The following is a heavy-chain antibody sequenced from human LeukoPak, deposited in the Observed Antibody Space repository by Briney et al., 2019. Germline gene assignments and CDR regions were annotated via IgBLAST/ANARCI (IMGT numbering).Heavy chain of an antibody. CDR3: AKVDPPIAVGAPGDAFDL. J-gene: IGHJ3*01. CDR2: ISPYDDST. V-gene: IGHV1-18*01. CDR1: VYSFSTFG. Sequence: GDSAKVSFKASVYSFSTFGITWVRQAPGQRLEWMGWISPYDDSTAYEQKFEGRVTMTRDTSTKTASMELRSLKSDDTALYYCAKVDPPIAVGAPGDAFDLWGQGTMVIVSS. D-gene: IGHD6-19*01.